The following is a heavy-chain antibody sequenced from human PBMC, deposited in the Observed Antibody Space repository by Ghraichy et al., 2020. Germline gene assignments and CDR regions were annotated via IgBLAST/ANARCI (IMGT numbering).Heavy chain of an antibody. CDR1: GFPFSSYW. CDR2: IDPDGGAK. V-gene: IGHV3-7*01. J-gene: IGHJ4*01. CDR3: AGWGSANY. Sequence: GGSLRLSCAASGFPFSSYWMNWVRQTPGKGLEWVANIDPDGGAKYYVDSVKGRCTVSRDNTKNSLFLRLNSLRVEDAAVYYCAGWGSANYWGHGALVNV. D-gene: IGHD3-16*01.